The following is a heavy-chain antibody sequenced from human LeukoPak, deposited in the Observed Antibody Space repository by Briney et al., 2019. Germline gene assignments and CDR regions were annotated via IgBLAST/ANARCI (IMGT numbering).Heavy chain of an antibody. CDR2: ISSSSSYI. CDR3: AREGRGSYSSDDAFDI. D-gene: IGHD1-26*01. J-gene: IGHJ3*02. CDR1: GLTFSDNY. Sequence: PGGSLRLSCAASGLTFSDNYMSWVRQAPGKGLEWVSSISSSSSYIYYADSVKGRFTISRDSAKNSLYLQMNSLRAEDTAVYYCAREGRGSYSSDDAFDIWGQGTMVTVSS. V-gene: IGHV3-21*01.